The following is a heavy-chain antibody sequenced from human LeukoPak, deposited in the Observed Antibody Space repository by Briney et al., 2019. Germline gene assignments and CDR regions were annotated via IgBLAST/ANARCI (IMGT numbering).Heavy chain of an antibody. V-gene: IGHV3-21*01. CDR3: ARDSYYYDSSGPQG. CDR2: IISSGTSK. CDR1: GFTFSSYS. Sequence: GGSLRLSCAASGFTFSSYSINWVRQAPGKGLEWVSSIISSGTSKYYADSVKGRFTISRDNTKNSAYLQMNSLRAEDTAVYYCARDSYYYDSSGPQGWGQGTLVTVSS. J-gene: IGHJ4*02. D-gene: IGHD3-22*01.